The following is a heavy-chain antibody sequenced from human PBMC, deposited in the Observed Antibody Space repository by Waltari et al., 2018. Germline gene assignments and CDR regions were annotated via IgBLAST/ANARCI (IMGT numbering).Heavy chain of an antibody. Sequence: QVQLVQSGAELKKPGSSVKVSCRASGGALTNIVISWVRQAPGQGLEWMGGVIPLFGVTNYAQKFQGRVTITADKSTSTAFVELRGLRFEDTAVYYCARDLMTTSYHSSGGFDYWGQGTLVTVSS. CDR2: VIPLFGVT. CDR3: ARDLMTTSYHSSGGFDY. CDR1: GGALTNIV. V-gene: IGHV1-69*14. D-gene: IGHD3-22*01. J-gene: IGHJ4*02.